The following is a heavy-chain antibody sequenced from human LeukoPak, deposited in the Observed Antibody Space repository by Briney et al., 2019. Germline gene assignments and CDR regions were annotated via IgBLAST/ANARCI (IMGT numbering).Heavy chain of an antibody. CDR2: IKSKTDGGTT. Sequence: GGSLRLSCAASGFTFSNAWMSWVRQAPGKGLEWVGRIKSKTDGGTTDYAAPVKGRFTISRDDSKNTLYLQMNSLKTEDTAVYYCTTFIQVVPAAMGEDYFDYWGQGTLVIVSS. D-gene: IGHD2-2*01. V-gene: IGHV3-15*01. CDR3: TTFIQVVPAAMGEDYFDY. CDR1: GFTFSNAW. J-gene: IGHJ4*02.